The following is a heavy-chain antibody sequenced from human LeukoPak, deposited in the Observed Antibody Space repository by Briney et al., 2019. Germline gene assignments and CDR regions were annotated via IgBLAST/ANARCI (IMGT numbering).Heavy chain of an antibody. CDR1: GFTFNNYA. Sequence: PGRSLRLSCAASGFTFNNYAMTWVRQAPGKGLEWVSGISESEGNTYFSHSVTSRFAISRDNSKNTLYLQITSLRADYTAVYYCAKDGYDFWSAYQIDLWGQGTRVSVSS. V-gene: IGHV3-23*01. J-gene: IGHJ5*02. D-gene: IGHD3-3*01. CDR2: ISESEGNT. CDR3: AKDGYDFWSAYQIDL.